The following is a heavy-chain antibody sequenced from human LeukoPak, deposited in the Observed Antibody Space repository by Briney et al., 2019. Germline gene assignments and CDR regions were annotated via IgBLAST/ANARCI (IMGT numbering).Heavy chain of an antibody. CDR2: ISSRSSSI. CDR3: ARDYIAYDPLDY. V-gene: IGHV3-21*01. CDR1: GFTFSTYD. Sequence: GGSLRLSRAASGFTFSTYDMNWVRQAPGKGLEWVSSISSRSSSIYYADSVNGRFTISRDNAKNSLYLQMNSLRAEDTAVYWCARDYIAYDPLDYWGQGTPVTVSS. D-gene: IGHD3-3*01. J-gene: IGHJ4*02.